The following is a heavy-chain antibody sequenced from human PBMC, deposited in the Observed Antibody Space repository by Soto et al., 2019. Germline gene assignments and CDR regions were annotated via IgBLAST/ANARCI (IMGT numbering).Heavy chain of an antibody. CDR3: AKNQDSGWDYYYYGMDV. Sequence: QVQLVESGGGVVQPGRSLRLSCAASGFTFSSYGMHWVRQAPGKGLEWVAVISYDGSNKYYADSVKGRFTISRDNSKNTLCLQMNSLRAEDTAVYYCAKNQDSGWDYYYYGMDVWGQGTTVTVSS. CDR2: ISYDGSNK. D-gene: IGHD6-19*01. CDR1: GFTFSSYG. V-gene: IGHV3-30*18. J-gene: IGHJ6*02.